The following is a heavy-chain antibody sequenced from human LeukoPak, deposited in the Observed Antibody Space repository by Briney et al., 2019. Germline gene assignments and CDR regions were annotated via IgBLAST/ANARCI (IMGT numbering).Heavy chain of an antibody. CDR1: GFTFSSYW. D-gene: IGHD1-26*01. V-gene: IGHV3-74*01. Sequence: GGSLRLSCAASGFTFSSYWLHWVRQAPGKGLVWVSRINSDGSSTTYADSVKGRFTISRDNAKDTLYLQMNSLRAEDTAVYYCARDSHSGSYPWDWGPGTLVTVSS. CDR3: ARDSHSGSYPWD. J-gene: IGHJ4*02. CDR2: INSDGSST.